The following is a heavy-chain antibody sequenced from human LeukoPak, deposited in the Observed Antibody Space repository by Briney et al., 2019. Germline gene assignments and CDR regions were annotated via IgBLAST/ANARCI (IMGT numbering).Heavy chain of an antibody. J-gene: IGHJ4*02. CDR3: ANNRRVLIPWVG. CDR2: MSGSGGRT. Sequence: PGGSLRLSCAVSGITLSNYGMSWVRQAPGKGLEWVAGMSGSGGRTNYADSVKGRFTISRDNPKNTLYLQMNSLRAEDTAVYYCANNRRVLIPWVGWGQGTLVTVSS. V-gene: IGHV3-23*01. D-gene: IGHD3-3*01. CDR1: GITLSNYG.